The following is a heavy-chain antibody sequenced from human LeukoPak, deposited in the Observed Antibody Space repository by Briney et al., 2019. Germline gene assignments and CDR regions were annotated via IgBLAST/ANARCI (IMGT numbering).Heavy chain of an antibody. V-gene: IGHV3-7*01. D-gene: IGHD3-22*01. CDR2: INQDGSEK. CDR1: GFTFNGFS. Sequence: GSLRLSCAASGFTFNGFSMTWVRQVPGKGLEWVANINQDGSEKSYVDSVQGRFTISGDNAKNSVYLHMTGLRAEDTAVYYCAILADSSWYFDLWGRGTLVTVSS. J-gene: IGHJ2*01. CDR3: AILADSSWYFDL.